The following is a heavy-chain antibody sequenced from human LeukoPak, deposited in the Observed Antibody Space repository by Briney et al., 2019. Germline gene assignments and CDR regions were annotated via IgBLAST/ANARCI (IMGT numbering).Heavy chain of an antibody. CDR3: AKEGIAVASFDY. J-gene: IGHJ4*02. CDR1: GFAVSAYA. V-gene: IGHV3-23*01. CDR2: ISGSISGSGGST. Sequence: GASLRLSCAASGFAVSAYAMSWVRQAPGKGLEWVSAISGSISGSGGSTYYADSVKGRFTISRDNSKNTLFLQLNSLRAEDTAVYYCAKEGIAVASFDYWGQGTLVTVSS. D-gene: IGHD6-19*01.